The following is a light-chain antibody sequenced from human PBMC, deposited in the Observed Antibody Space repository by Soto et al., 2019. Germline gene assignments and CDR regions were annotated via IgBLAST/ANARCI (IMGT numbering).Light chain of an antibody. CDR1: SSNIGSNT. CDR3: AAWDDSLNEV. V-gene: IGLV1-44*01. CDR2: SNN. J-gene: IGLJ1*01. Sequence: QSALTQPPSASGTPGQRVTISCSGSSSNIGSNTVNWYQQLPGTAPKLLIYSNNQRPSGVPDRFSGSKSGTSASLAISGLQSEDEADYYCAAWDDSLNEVFGTGTKLTVL.